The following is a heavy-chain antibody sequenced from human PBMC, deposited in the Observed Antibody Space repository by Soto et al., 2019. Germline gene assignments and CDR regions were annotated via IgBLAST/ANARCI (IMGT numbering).Heavy chain of an antibody. Sequence: ASVKFSCKASGYTFTSYGIHWVRQAPGQRLEWMGWINAANGNTGYAQAFRGRVTMTRNTSITTAYMELSSLRSEDTAVYFCARRKERSGPYYLDYWGQGTLVTVSS. D-gene: IGHD6-25*01. CDR2: INAANGNT. J-gene: IGHJ4*02. CDR3: ARRKERSGPYYLDY. CDR1: GYTFTSYG. V-gene: IGHV1-8*01.